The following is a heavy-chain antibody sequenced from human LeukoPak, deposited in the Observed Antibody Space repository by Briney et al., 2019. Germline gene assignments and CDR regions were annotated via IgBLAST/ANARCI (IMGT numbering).Heavy chain of an antibody. CDR2: IRYDGSNK. J-gene: IGHJ4*02. Sequence: GGSLRLSCAASGFTFSSYGMHWVRQAPGKGLEWVAFIRYDGSNKYYADSVKGRFTISRDNSKNTLYLHMNSLRAEDTAVYYCAISRDGYNLFYFDYWGQGTLVTVSS. CDR1: GFTFSSYG. V-gene: IGHV3-30*02. CDR3: AISRDGYNLFYFDY. D-gene: IGHD5-24*01.